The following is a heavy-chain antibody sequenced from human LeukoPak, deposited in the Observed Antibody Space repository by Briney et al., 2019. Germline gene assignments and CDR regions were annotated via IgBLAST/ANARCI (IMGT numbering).Heavy chain of an antibody. Sequence: GGSLRLSCAASGFTFSSYGMQWVRQAPGKGLEWVAVIWYDGSNKYYADSVKGRFTISRDNSKNTLYLQMNSLRAEDTAVYYCARDGDQYSSSSWFDPWGQGTLVTVSS. J-gene: IGHJ5*02. CDR3: ARDGDQYSSSSWFDP. V-gene: IGHV3-33*08. CDR2: IWYDGSNK. CDR1: GFTFSSYG. D-gene: IGHD6-13*01.